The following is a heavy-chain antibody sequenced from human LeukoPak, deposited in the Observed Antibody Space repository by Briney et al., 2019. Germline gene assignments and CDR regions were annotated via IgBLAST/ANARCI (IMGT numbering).Heavy chain of an antibody. CDR2: MNPNSGNT. J-gene: IGHJ6*02. CDR3: ARGPLRYFDWLLYHYYYGMDV. CDR1: GYTFTSYA. Sequence: ASVKVSCKASGYTFTSYAINWVRQATGQGLEWMGWMNPNSGNTGYAQKFQGRVTMTRNTSISTAYMELSSLRSEDTAVYYCARGPLRYFDWLLYHYYYGMDVWGQGTTVTVSS. D-gene: IGHD3-9*01. V-gene: IGHV1-8*01.